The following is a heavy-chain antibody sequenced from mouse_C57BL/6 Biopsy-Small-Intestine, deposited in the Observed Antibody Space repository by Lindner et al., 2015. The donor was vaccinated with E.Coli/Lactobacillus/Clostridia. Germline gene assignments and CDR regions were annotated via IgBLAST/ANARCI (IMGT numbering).Heavy chain of an antibody. CDR1: GYSITSGYD. V-gene: IGHV3-1*01. Sequence: VQLQESGPGMVKPSQSLSLTCTVTGYSITSGYDWHWIRHFPGNKLEWMGYISYSGSTNYNPSLKSRISITHDTSKNHFFLKLNSVTTEDTATYYCARGDYYGSSYERYFDVWGTGTTVTVSS. J-gene: IGHJ1*03. D-gene: IGHD1-1*01. CDR2: ISYSGST. CDR3: ARGDYYGSSYERYFDV.